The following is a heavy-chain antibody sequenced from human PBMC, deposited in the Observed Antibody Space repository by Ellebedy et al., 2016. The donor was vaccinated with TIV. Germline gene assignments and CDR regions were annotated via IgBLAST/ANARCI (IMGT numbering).Heavy chain of an antibody. CDR3: VTGMSSSWFSDY. J-gene: IGHJ4*02. V-gene: IGHV6-1*01. D-gene: IGHD6-13*01. CDR2: TYYRSKWFN. Sequence: SQTLSLTCAISGDSVSSNSAAWNWIRQSPTRGLEWLGRTYYRSKWFNEYAVSVKSRVTIYPDTSKNQFSLQLNSVTPEDTAVYYCVTGMSSSWFSDYWGQGTLVTVSS. CDR1: GDSVSSNSAA.